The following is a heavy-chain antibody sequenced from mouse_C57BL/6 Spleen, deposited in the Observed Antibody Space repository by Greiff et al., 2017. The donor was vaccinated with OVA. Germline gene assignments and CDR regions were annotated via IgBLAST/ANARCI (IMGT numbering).Heavy chain of an antibody. D-gene: IGHD1-1*01. CDR3: ARPLTVVAGDYAMDY. J-gene: IGHJ4*01. CDR1: GFTFTDYY. V-gene: IGHV1-36*01. Sequence: VQLKESGPVLVKPGPSVKISCKASGFTFTDYYMHWVKQSHGKSLEWIGLVYPYNGGTSYNQKFKGKATLTVDTSSSTAYMELNSLTSEDSAVYYCARPLTVVAGDYAMDYWGQGTSVTVSS. CDR2: VYPYNGGT.